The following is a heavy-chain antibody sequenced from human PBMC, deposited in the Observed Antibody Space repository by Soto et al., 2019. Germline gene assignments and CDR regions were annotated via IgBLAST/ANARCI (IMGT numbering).Heavy chain of an antibody. D-gene: IGHD3-16*02. V-gene: IGHV4-31*03. CDR3: AIFRPRSPSNQEGYLGN. J-gene: IGHJ4*02. Sequence: SETLSLTCTVSGGSISSGGYYWSWLRQHPGKGLEWIGYIYYSGSTYYNPSLKSRVTISVDTSKNQFSLKLSSVTAADTAVYYCAIFRPRSPSNQEGYLGNSGEGTLVTSP. CDR1: GGSISSGGYY. CDR2: IYYSGST.